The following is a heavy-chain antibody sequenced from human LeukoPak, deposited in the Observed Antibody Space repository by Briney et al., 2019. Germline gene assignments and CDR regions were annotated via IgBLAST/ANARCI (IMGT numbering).Heavy chain of an antibody. CDR1: GFTFRSYE. Sequence: PGGSLRLSCAASGFTFRSYEMNWVRQAPGKGLEWVSYISRTGTIYYADSVKGRLTISRDNAKNSLYLHMNSLRAEDTTVYYCARGGYCSGGTCYSYNAFDIWGQGTMVTVSS. V-gene: IGHV3-48*03. J-gene: IGHJ3*02. CDR2: ISRTGTI. CDR3: ARGGYCSGGTCYSYNAFDI. D-gene: IGHD2-15*01.